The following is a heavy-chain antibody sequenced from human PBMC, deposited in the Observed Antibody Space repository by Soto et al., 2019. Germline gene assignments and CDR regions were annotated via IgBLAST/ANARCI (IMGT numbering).Heavy chain of an antibody. V-gene: IGHV4-30-4*01. J-gene: IGHJ6*02. CDR3: ATLGIAGTTSHYYYGMDV. CDR2: VYSSGRT. D-gene: IGHD1-7*01. Sequence: QVQLQESGPGLVKPSQTLSLTCTVSGVSITSGDYNWSWLRQAPGKGLEWIGFVYSSGRTYSNPSLKSRLTISADTSKNQFSLKVNSVTAADTAVYYCATLGIAGTTSHYYYGMDVWGQGTPVAVSS. CDR1: GVSITSGDYN.